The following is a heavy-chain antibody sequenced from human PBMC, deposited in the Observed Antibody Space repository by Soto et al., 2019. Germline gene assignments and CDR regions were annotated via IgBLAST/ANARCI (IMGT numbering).Heavy chain of an antibody. CDR2: IYYSGST. D-gene: IGHD5-18*01. CDR3: ARGDTADY. Sequence: PSETLSLTCTVSGGSISSYYSSWVRQPPGKGLGWVGYIYYSGSTNYNPCLKSRVTRSVDTSKNQLSLKLSSVTAADTAVYYCARGDTADYWGQGTLVTVSS. J-gene: IGHJ4*02. V-gene: IGHV4-59*01. CDR1: GGSISSYY.